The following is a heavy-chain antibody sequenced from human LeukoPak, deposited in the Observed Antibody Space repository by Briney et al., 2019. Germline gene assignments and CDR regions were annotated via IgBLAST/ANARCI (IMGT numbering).Heavy chain of an antibody. CDR1: GGSISSSNW. CDR3: ARVQSTVTSPLDY. J-gene: IGHJ4*02. Sequence: PSETLSLTCAVSGGSISSSNWWSWVRQPPGKGLAWIGEIYHSGSTNYNPSLKSRVTISVDKSKNQFSLKLSSVTAADTAVYYCARVQSTVTSPLDYWGQGTLVTVSS. V-gene: IGHV4-4*02. D-gene: IGHD4-17*01. CDR2: IYHSGST.